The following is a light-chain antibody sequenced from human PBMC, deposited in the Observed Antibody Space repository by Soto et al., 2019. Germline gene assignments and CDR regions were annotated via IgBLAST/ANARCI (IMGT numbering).Light chain of an antibody. CDR1: QSVDWY. V-gene: IGKV3-11*01. Sequence: EIVLTQSPATLSLSPGDRATVSCRASQSVDWYVAWYQHKPGKAPRLLIYDASTRATGIPDRFSGSGSGTDFTLTISSLQAEDVAVYYCQQYYNTPRTFGHGTKVDIK. J-gene: IGKJ1*01. CDR3: QQYYNTPRT. CDR2: DAS.